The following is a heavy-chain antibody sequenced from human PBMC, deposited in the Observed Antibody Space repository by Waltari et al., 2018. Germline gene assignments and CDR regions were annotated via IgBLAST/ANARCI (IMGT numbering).Heavy chain of an antibody. J-gene: IGHJ4*02. V-gene: IGHV3-23*03. CDR3: AKTPRRGVWC. CDR1: GFTFSSYA. Sequence: EVQLLESGGGLVQPGGSLRLSCAASGFTFSSYAMSWVRQAPGKGLEWVSVIYSGGSTYYADSVKGRFTISRDNSKNTLYLQMNSLRAEDTAVYYCAKTPRRGVWCWGQGTLVTVSS. CDR2: IYSGGST. D-gene: IGHD2-8*02.